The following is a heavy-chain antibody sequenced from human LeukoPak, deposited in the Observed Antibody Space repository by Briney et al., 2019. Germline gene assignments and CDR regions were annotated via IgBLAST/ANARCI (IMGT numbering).Heavy chain of an antibody. D-gene: IGHD6-19*01. V-gene: IGHV6-1*01. CDR1: GDSVSSNSAT. CDR3: ARDGMAVAVGYFDL. Sequence: SQTLSLTCAISGDSVSSNSATWDWIRQSPSRGLEWLGRTYYRSKWYNDYAASVKSRIAIKPDTSKNQFSLQLNSVTPEDTAVYYCARDGMAVAVGYFDLWGRGTLVTVSS. J-gene: IGHJ2*01. CDR2: TYYRSKWYN.